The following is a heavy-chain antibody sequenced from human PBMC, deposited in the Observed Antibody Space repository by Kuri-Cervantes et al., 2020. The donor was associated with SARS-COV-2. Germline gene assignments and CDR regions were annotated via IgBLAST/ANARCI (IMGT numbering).Heavy chain of an antibody. Sequence: GESLKISCAASGFTFSSYWMHWVRQAPGKGLVWVSRINSGGSSTSYADSVKGRFTISRDNAKNTLYLQMDSLRAEDTAVYYCASERWELSWFDPWGQGTLVTVSS. CDR3: ASERWELSWFDP. J-gene: IGHJ5*02. CDR2: INSGGSST. V-gene: IGHV3-74*01. CDR1: GFTFSSYW. D-gene: IGHD1-26*01.